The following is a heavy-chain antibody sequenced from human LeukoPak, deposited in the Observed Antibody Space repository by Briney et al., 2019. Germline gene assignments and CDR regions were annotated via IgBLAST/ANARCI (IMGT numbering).Heavy chain of an antibody. CDR3: ARGGTSGTPFDY. V-gene: IGHV6-1*01. D-gene: IGHD1/OR15-1a*01. J-gene: IGHJ4*02. CDR2: TYYRSKLYN. Sequence: SQTLSLTCAISGDSVSSNSAAWNWVRQSPSRGLEWLGRTYYRSKLYNEYAVSVQSLMTINPDTSKNQFSLQLNSVTPEDTAVYYCARGGTSGTPFDYWGQGTLVTVSS. CDR1: GDSVSSNSAA.